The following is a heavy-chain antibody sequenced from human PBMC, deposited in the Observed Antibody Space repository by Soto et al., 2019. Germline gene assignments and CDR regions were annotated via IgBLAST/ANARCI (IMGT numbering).Heavy chain of an antibody. CDR1: GFPFYSYA. V-gene: IGHV3-23*01. J-gene: IGHJ4*02. D-gene: IGHD4-17*01. CDR3: AKERPNDYGDYVDY. CDR2: ISGNGIGR. Sequence: EVQLLESGGGLVQPGGSLRLSCEATGFPFYSYAMSWVRQAPGKGLEWVSVISGNGIGRYYADSVKGRFTISRDNSKNTRYLQMNSLRAEDAAVYYCAKERPNDYGDYVDYWGQGTLVTVSS.